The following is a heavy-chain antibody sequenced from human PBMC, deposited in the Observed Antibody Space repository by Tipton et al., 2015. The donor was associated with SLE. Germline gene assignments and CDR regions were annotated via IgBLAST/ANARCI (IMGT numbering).Heavy chain of an antibody. CDR3: ARGRGAVADAYYMDV. CDR1: AGSISSYY. Sequence: TLSLTCTVSAGSISSYYWSWIRQPPGKGLEWIGYIYYSGSTNYNPSLKSRVTISVDTSKNQFSLKLSSVTAADTAVYYCARGRGAVADAYYMDVWGKGTTVTVSS. CDR2: IYYSGST. D-gene: IGHD6-19*01. J-gene: IGHJ6*03. V-gene: IGHV4-59*12.